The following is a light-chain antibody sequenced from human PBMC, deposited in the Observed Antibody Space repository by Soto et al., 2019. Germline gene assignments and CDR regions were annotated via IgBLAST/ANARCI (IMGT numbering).Light chain of an antibody. CDR2: EVT. V-gene: IGLV2-8*01. J-gene: IGLJ2*01. Sequence: QSALAQPPSASGSPGQSVTISCTGTSSDVGAYNYVSWYQQHPGKAPKLMIYEVTKRPSGVPARFSGSKSGNTASLTVSGLQADDEADCYCSSHGGIKNVVFGGGTKLTVL. CDR3: SSHGGIKNVV. CDR1: SSDVGAYNY.